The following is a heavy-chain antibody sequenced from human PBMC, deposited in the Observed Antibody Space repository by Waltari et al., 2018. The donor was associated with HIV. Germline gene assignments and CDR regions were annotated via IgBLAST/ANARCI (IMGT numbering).Heavy chain of an antibody. CDR3: ARDFPLEGDNGDYFDT. CDR2: IKQDGSEK. V-gene: IGHV3-7*01. D-gene: IGHD1-26*01. CDR1: GFSFGNYW. Sequence: EVHLVESGGGLVQPGGSLRLSCAASGFSFGNYWMSGVRQAPGKGLEWVANIKQDGSEKYYVGSVKGRFTISRDNAKNSLYLQMNSLSADDTAVYYCARDFPLEGDNGDYFDTWGQGTLVTVSS. J-gene: IGHJ4*02.